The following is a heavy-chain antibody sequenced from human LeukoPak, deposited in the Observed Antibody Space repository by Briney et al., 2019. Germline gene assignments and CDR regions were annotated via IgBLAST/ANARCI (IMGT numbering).Heavy chain of an antibody. CDR1: GFYFKSYN. V-gene: IGHV3-7*01. CDR2: TDREGSDRGK. CDR3: VTEYWYRFDY. D-gene: IGHD1-14*01. Sequence: GGSLALSCAASGFYFKSYNMAWVRQAPGKGLEWVATTDREGSDRGKEYTASVRGRFTISRDNGKNSVHLYMSNLGADDTAVYFCVTEYWYRFDYWGQGSLVTVSS. J-gene: IGHJ4*02.